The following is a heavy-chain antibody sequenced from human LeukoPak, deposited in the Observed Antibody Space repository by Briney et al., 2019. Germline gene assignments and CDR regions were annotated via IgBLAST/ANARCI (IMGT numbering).Heavy chain of an antibody. CDR2: IKQDGSEK. CDR1: GFTFSSYW. D-gene: IGHD5-12*01. Sequence: GGSLRLSCAASGFTFSSYWMSWVRQAPGKGLEWVANIKQDGSEKYYVDSVKGRFTISRDNAKNSLYLQMNSLRAEDTAVYYCARVDIVATTPYYYYYYMDVWGKGTTVTISS. CDR3: ARVDIVATTPYYYYYYMDV. J-gene: IGHJ6*03. V-gene: IGHV3-7*01.